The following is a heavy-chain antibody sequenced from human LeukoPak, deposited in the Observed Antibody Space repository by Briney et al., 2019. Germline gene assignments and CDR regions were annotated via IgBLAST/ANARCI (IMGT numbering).Heavy chain of an antibody. CDR2: IIPIFGTA. J-gene: IGHJ4*02. CDR1: GGTFSSYA. Sequence: SVKVSCKASGGTFSSYAISWVRQAPGQGLEWMGGIIPIFGTANYAQKFQGRVTIIADKSTSTAYMELSSLRSEDTAVYYCARSQQLVRRYFDYWGQGTLVTVSS. V-gene: IGHV1-69*06. CDR3: ARSQQLVRRYFDY. D-gene: IGHD6-13*01.